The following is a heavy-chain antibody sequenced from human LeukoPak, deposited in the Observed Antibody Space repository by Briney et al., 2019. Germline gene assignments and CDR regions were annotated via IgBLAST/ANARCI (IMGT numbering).Heavy chain of an antibody. CDR1: GDSISNSDYY. J-gene: IGHJ5*02. D-gene: IGHD3-10*01. CDR3: ARLHYGSGSYYNDWFDP. V-gene: IGHV4-39*07. Sequence: SETLSLTCFVSGDSISNSDYYWGWIRQPPGKGLEWIGSIYYSGNTYYNPSLMGRVAISRDRPKNQFSLKLSSVTAADTGVYYCARLHYGSGSYYNDWFDPWGQGTLVTVSS. CDR2: IYYSGNT.